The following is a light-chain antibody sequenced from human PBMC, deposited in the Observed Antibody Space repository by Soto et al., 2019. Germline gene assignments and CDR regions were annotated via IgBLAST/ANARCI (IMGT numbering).Light chain of an antibody. CDR2: LGY. CDR3: MQALQTLFT. Sequence: DIVMTQSPLSLPVTPGEPASISCRSSQSLLHSNGYNYLDWYLQKPGQSPQLLIYLGYNRASGVPDRFSGSGSGTDFTLKISRVEAEDVGVYECMQALQTLFTFGPGTKVDIK. V-gene: IGKV2-28*01. CDR1: QSLLHSNGYNY. J-gene: IGKJ3*01.